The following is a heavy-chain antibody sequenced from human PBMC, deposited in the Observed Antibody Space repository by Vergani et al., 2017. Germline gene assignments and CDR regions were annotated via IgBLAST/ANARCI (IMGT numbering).Heavy chain of an antibody. CDR1: GFTSSYYG. J-gene: IGHJ1*01. CDR2: ISYDGTQK. CDR3: ATKSCGTPGCQIEYFRE. Sequence: QVHLVESGGGVVQPGRSLRLSCVVSGFTSSYYGMHWVRQAPGKGLEWVAVISYDGTQKYYADSVKGRFTISRDNSKSTLYLQMNSLRTEDTAVYYCATKSCGTPGCQIEYFREWGKGTLVTVSS. V-gene: IGHV3-30*03. D-gene: IGHD1-1*01.